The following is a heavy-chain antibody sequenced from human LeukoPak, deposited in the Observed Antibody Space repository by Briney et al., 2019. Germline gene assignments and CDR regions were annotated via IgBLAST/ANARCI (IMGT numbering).Heavy chain of an antibody. D-gene: IGHD1-1*01. Sequence: PSETLSLTCTVSGGSISSYYWSWLRQPAGKGLEWIGRIYNSENTNYNPSLRSRVTMSVDTSKNQFSLKLSSVTAADTAVYYCARGIETVNFDCWGQGTLITVSS. CDR2: IYNSENT. CDR1: GGSISSYY. V-gene: IGHV4-4*07. J-gene: IGHJ4*02. CDR3: ARGIETVNFDC.